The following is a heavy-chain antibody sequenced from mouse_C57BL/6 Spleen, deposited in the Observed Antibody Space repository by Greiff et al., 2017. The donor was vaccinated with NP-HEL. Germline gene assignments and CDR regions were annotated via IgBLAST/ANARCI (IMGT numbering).Heavy chain of an antibody. J-gene: IGHJ2*01. V-gene: IGHV14-2*01. D-gene: IGHD2-3*01. CDR2: IDPEDGDT. CDR3: ARGDGHGFDY. CDR1: GFNLKDYY. Sequence: EVQLQQSGAELVKPGASVKLSCTASGFNLKDYYMHWVKQRPEQGLEWIGRIDPEDGDTKYAPKFQGKATITADTSSNTAYLQLSSLTSEDTAVDYCARGDGHGFDYWGQGTTLTVSS.